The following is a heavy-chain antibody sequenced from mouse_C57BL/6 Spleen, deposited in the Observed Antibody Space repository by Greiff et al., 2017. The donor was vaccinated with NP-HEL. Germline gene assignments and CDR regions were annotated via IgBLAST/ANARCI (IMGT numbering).Heavy chain of an antibody. CDR1: GYAFSSYW. V-gene: IGHV1-80*01. Sequence: VQLVESGAELVKPGASVKISCKASGYAFSSYWMNWVKQRPGKGLEWIGQIYPGDGDTNYNGKFKGKATLTADKSSSTAYMQLSSLTSEDSAVYFCARSVMGWYFDVWGTGTTVTVSS. J-gene: IGHJ1*03. CDR2: IYPGDGDT. D-gene: IGHD1-1*02. CDR3: ARSVMGWYFDV.